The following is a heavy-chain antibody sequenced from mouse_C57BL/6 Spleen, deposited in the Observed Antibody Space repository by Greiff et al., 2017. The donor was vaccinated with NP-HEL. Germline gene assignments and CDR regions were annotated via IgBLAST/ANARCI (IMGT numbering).Heavy chain of an antibody. Sequence: VQLQQSGAELVKPGASVKLSCKASGYTFTSYWMHWVKQRPGRGLEWIGRIDPNSGGTKYNEKFKSKATLTVDKPSSTAYMQLSSLTSEDSAVYDCARSFITTVVATRNYAMDYWGQGTSVTVSS. CDR2: IDPNSGGT. V-gene: IGHV1-72*01. CDR3: ARSFITTVVATRNYAMDY. D-gene: IGHD1-1*01. CDR1: GYTFTSYW. J-gene: IGHJ4*01.